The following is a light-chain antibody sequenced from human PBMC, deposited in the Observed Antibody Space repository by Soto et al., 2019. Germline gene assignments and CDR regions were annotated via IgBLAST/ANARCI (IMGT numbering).Light chain of an antibody. Sequence: EILLTQSPATLSLSPGERATLSCWASQSVTSYLAWYQQKPGQAPRLLIFGASSRATGTPDRFSGSGSGTDFTLTISSLEPEDFAVYYCQQRSNWPATFGQGTRLEIK. CDR2: GAS. J-gene: IGKJ5*01. V-gene: IGKV3-11*01. CDR1: QSVTSY. CDR3: QQRSNWPAT.